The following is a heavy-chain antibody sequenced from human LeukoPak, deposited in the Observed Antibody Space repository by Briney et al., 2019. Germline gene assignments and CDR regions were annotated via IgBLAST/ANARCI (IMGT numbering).Heavy chain of an antibody. Sequence: SETLSLTCAVSDDSFSSHYWTWIRQPPGKGLEWIGYISYIGSTNYNPSLKSRVTISIDTSKNQFPLKLSSVTAADTAVYYCARDLVTVTKGFDIWGQGTMVSVSS. D-gene: IGHD4-17*01. CDR3: ARDLVTVTKGFDI. J-gene: IGHJ3*02. CDR2: ISYIGST. CDR1: DDSFSSHY. V-gene: IGHV4-59*11.